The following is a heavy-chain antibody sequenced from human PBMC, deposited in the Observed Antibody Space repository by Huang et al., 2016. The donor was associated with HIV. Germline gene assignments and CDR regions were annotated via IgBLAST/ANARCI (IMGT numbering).Heavy chain of an antibody. CDR3: AHRRGYYYDSSGYLGGDAFDI. CDR2: IYWDDDK. D-gene: IGHD3-22*01. CDR1: GFSLSTSGVG. J-gene: IGHJ3*02. V-gene: IGHV2-5*02. Sequence: QITLKESGPTLVKPTQTLTLTCTFSGFSLSTSGVGVGWIRQPPGKALEWLAIIYWDDDKRYSPSLKSRLTITKDTSKNQVVLTMTNMDPVDTATYYCAHRRGYYYDSSGYLGGDAFDIWGQGTMVTVSS.